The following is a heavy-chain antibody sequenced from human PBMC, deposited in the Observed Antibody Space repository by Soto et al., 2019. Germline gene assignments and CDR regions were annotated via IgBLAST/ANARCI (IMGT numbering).Heavy chain of an antibody. V-gene: IGHV3-49*03. CDR3: TRDSPHPDYYGMDV. CDR2: IRSKAYGGTT. CDR1: GFTFGDYA. Sequence: PGGSLRLSCTASGFTFGDYAMSWFRQAPGKGLEWVGFIRSKAYGGTTEYAASVKGRFTISRDDSKSIAYLQMNSLKTEDTAVYYCTRDSPHPDYYGMDVWGQGTTVTVSS. J-gene: IGHJ6*02.